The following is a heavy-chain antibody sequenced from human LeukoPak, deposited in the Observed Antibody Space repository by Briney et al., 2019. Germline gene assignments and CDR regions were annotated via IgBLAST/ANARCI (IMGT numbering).Heavy chain of an antibody. V-gene: IGHV4-39*01. CDR3: ARTGWIRLWNY. J-gene: IGHJ4*02. Sequence: PSETLSLTCTVSGGSISSSIYYWGWIRQPPGKGLEWIGSIYYSGSTYYNSSLGSRVTISVDTSKNQFSLKMDSVTAADTAVYYCARTGWIRLWNYWGQGTLDTVSS. CDR1: GGSISSSIYY. CDR2: IYYSGST. D-gene: IGHD5-18*01.